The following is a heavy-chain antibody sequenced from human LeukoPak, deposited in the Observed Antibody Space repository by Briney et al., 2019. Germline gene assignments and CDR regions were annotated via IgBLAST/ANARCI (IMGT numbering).Heavy chain of an antibody. CDR2: IYTSGST. CDR1: GGSISSVSYY. J-gene: IGHJ1*01. V-gene: IGHV4-61*02. Sequence: SEALSLTCTVSGGSISSVSYYWIWIRQPAGKGLEWIGRIYTSGSTNYNPSLKSRVTMSVDTSKNQFSLKLSSVTAADTAVYYCASEDKEFEMDDDGASEYFQHWGQGTLVTVSS. CDR3: ASEDKEFEMDDDGASEYFQH. D-gene: IGHD3-10*01.